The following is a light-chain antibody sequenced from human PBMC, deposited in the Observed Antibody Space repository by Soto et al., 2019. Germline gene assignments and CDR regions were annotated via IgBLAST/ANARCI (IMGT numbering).Light chain of an antibody. CDR3: SSYTSSSTLVV. CDR1: SSDVGGYNY. V-gene: IGLV2-14*01. Sequence: QSALTQPASVSGSPGQSITISCTGTSSDVGGYNYVSSYQQHPGKAPKLMIYEVSNRPSGVSNRFSGSKSGNTASLTISGLQAEDEADYYRSSYTSSSTLVVFGGGTKLTV. CDR2: EVS. J-gene: IGLJ2*01.